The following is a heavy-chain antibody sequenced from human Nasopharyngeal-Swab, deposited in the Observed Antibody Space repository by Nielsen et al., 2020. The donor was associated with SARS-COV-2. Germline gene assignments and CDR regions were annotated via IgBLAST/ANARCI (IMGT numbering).Heavy chain of an antibody. Sequence: GESLKTSCAASGFTFSSYSMNWVRQAPGKGLEWVSSISSSSSYIYYADSVKGRFTISRDNAKNSLYLQMNSLRAEDTAVYYCARTAAASENGMDVWGQGTTVTVSS. V-gene: IGHV3-21*01. D-gene: IGHD2-2*01. J-gene: IGHJ6*02. CDR2: ISSSSSYI. CDR3: ARTAAASENGMDV. CDR1: GFTFSSYS.